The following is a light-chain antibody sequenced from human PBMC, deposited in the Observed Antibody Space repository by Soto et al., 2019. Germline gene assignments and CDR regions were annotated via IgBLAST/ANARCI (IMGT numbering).Light chain of an antibody. CDR3: QQRSNWPWT. J-gene: IGKJ1*01. CDR2: DAS. CDR1: QRFSSY. V-gene: IGKV3-11*01. Sequence: EIVLTQSPATLSLSPGERATLSCRASQRFSSYLAWYQQKPGQAPRLLIYDASNRATGIPARFSGSGSGTDFTLTISSLEPEDFAVYYCQQRSNWPWTFGQGTKVDIK.